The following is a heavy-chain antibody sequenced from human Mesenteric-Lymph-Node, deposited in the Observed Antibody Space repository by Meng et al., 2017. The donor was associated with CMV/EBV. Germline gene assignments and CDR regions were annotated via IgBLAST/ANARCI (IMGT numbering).Heavy chain of an antibody. D-gene: IGHD3-16*02. CDR3: ARGLGVIHAFDI. V-gene: IGHV3-33*08. CDR1: GFTFSSYW. J-gene: IGHJ3*02. Sequence: GGSLRLSCAASGFTFSSYWMHWVRQAPGKGLEWVAIIWYDGSNKYYGDSVKGRFTISRDNSKNTLYLQMNNLRVEDTAVYYCARGLGVIHAFDIWGQGTMVTVSS. CDR2: IWYDGSNK.